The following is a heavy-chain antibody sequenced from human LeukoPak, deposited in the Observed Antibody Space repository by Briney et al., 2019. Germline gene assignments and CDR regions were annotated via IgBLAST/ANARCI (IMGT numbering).Heavy chain of an antibody. CDR2: IHHGGTT. D-gene: IGHD3-10*01. Sequence: SETLSLTCAASGVSFSGYYWSWIRQSPGKGLEWIGDIHHGGTTNYNPSLKSRVTISIDTSKDQFSLKLSSVTAADTAVYYCASDYYGSGSFSYFDYWGQGTLVTVSS. CDR1: GVSFSGYY. J-gene: IGHJ4*02. V-gene: IGHV4-34*01. CDR3: ASDYYGSGSFSYFDY.